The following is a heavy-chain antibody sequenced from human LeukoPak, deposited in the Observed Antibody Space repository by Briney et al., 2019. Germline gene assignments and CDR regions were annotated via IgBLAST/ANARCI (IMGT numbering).Heavy chain of an antibody. CDR2: INHSGST. J-gene: IGHJ4*02. V-gene: IGHV4-34*01. Sequence: PSETLSLTCAVYGGSFSGYYWSWIRQPPGKGLEWIGEINHSGSTNYNPSLKSRVTISVDTSKNQFSLKLSSVTAADTAVYYCARGPRRIVVVVAATRFDYWGQGTLVTVSS. CDR3: ARGPRRIVVVVAATRFDY. CDR1: GGSFSGYY. D-gene: IGHD2-15*01.